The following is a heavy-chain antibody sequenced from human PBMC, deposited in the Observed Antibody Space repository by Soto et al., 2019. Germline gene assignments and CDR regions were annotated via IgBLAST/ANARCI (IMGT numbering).Heavy chain of an antibody. Sequence: PGGSLRLSCAASGFTFSSYAMHWVRQAPGKGLEWVAVISYDGSNKYYADSVKGRFTISRDNPKNTLYLHMNSLRTEDTAVYYWPTGRRGVGVVRSDLFNSWGKGPQVTASS. CDR3: PTGRRGVGVVRSDLFNS. J-gene: IGHJ4*02. CDR1: GFTFSSYA. CDR2: ISYDGSNK. D-gene: IGHD2-2*01. V-gene: IGHV3-30-3*01.